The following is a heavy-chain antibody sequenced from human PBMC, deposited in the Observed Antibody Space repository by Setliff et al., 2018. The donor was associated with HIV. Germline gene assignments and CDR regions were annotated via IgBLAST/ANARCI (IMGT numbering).Heavy chain of an antibody. CDR3: ARGGGFLDFNWFDP. Sequence: SETLSLTCTVSGGSISSHYWSWIRQPPGKGLEWIGYFYYSGSTNYNPSLKSRVTISVDTSKNQFYLKLSSVTAADTAVYYCARGGGFLDFNWFDPWGQGTLVTVSS. D-gene: IGHD3-3*01. J-gene: IGHJ5*02. CDR1: GGSISSHY. V-gene: IGHV4-59*11. CDR2: FYYSGST.